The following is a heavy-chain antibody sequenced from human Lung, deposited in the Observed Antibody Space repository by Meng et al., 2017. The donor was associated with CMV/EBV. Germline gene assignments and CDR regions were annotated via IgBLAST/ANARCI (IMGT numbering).Heavy chain of an antibody. Sequence: SCAASGFTFSNYAMHWVRQAPGKGLEWVAVISYDGSNKYYADSVKGRFTISRDNSKNTLYLQMNSLRAEDTAVYYCARDLRREISGAFDIWGQGTMVTVSS. CDR3: ARDLRREISGAFDI. D-gene: IGHD1-26*01. CDR1: GFTFSNYA. V-gene: IGHV3-30*04. CDR2: ISYDGSNK. J-gene: IGHJ3*02.